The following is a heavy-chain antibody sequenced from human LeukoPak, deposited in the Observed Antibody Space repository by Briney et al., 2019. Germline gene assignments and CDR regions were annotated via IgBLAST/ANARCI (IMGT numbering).Heavy chain of an antibody. V-gene: IGHV3-23*01. J-gene: IGHJ4*02. D-gene: IGHD5-18*01. CDR1: GFTFSSYA. CDR3: AKALGRYSYGYLSGDY. CDR2: ISGSGGST. Sequence: GGSLRLSCAASGFTFSSYAMSWVRQDPGKGLEWVSAISGSGGSTYYADSVKGRFTISRDNSKNTLYLQMNSLRAEDTAVYYCAKALGRYSYGYLSGDYWGQGTLVTVSS.